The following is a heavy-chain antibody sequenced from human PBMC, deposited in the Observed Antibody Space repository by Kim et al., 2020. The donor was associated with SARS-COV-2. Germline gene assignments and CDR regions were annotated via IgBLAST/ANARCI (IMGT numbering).Heavy chain of an antibody. CDR3: AKDASAPIAEGIFYNWF. CDR1: GFTFSAYG. CDR2: ISFDERNE. D-gene: IGHD3-3*02. J-gene: IGHJ5*01. V-gene: IGHV3-30*18. Sequence: GGSLRLSCAASGFTFSAYGMHWVRQVPGEGLEWVAAISFDERNEFYVDSVKGRFTISRDVSRNTLYLQMTSLRPDDTALYFCAKDASAPIAEGIFYNWF.